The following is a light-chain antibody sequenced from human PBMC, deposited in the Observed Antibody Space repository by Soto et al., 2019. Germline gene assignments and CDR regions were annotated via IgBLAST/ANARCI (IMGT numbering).Light chain of an antibody. CDR1: QSVSSSF. V-gene: IGKV3-20*01. CDR2: GAS. CDR3: QQYGSSPRT. Sequence: EIVLTQSPGTLSLSPGERATLSCRASQSVSSSFLAWYQHKPRQAPRLLIYGASSRATGIPDRFSGSGSGTDFTLTISSLEPEDFAVYYCQQYGSSPRTFGQGTKVEIK. J-gene: IGKJ1*01.